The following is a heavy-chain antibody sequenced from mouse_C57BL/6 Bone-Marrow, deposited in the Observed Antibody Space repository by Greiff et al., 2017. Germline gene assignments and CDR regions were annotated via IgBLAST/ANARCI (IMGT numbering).Heavy chain of an antibody. Sequence: QVQLQQPGAELVMPGASVKLSCKASGYTFTSYWMHWVKQRPGQGLEWIGEIDPSDSYTNYNQKFKGKSTSTVDKSSSTAYMQLSSLTSEDSAVYYCARSVTTVVANWDLDAMDYWGQGTSVTVSS. D-gene: IGHD1-1*01. CDR3: ARSVTTVVANWDLDAMDY. CDR2: IDPSDSYT. J-gene: IGHJ4*01. V-gene: IGHV1-69*01. CDR1: GYTFTSYW.